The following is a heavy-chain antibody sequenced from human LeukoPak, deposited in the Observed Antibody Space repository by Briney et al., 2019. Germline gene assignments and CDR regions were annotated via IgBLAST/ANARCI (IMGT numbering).Heavy chain of an antibody. Sequence: ASVKVSCKASGYTFTGYYVHWVRQAPGQGLEWMGWINPNSGGTNYAQKLQGRVTMTTDTSTSTAYMELRSLRSDDTAVYYCARVRNYGDYVWYFDYWGQGTLVTVSS. CDR1: GYTFTGYY. J-gene: IGHJ4*02. D-gene: IGHD4-17*01. V-gene: IGHV1-2*02. CDR3: ARVRNYGDYVWYFDY. CDR2: INPNSGGT.